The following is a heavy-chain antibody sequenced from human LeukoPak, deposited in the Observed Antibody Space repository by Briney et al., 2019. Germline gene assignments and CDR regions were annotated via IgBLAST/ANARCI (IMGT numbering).Heavy chain of an antibody. CDR1: GYTFTSYY. D-gene: IGHD6-19*01. Sequence: ASVKVSCKASGYTFTSYYMHWVRQAPGQGLEWMGWISAYNANTNFAQKFQGRVTMTTDTSTSTAYMELRSLRSDDTAVYYCARLYSTGWTYYFDYWGQGSLVTVSS. CDR2: ISAYNANT. J-gene: IGHJ4*02. V-gene: IGHV1-18*04. CDR3: ARLYSTGWTYYFDY.